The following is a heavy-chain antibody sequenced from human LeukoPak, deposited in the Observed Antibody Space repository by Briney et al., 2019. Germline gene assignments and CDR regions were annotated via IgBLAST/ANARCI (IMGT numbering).Heavy chain of an antibody. CDR2: INPDGANA. Sequence: GGSLRLSCAASGFTFSTYWLHWVRQGPGKGLVWVSRINPDGANARYADFVKGRFTISRDNSKNTLYLQTSSLRAEDTAVYYCARNWELDCWGQGTLVTVSS. CDR1: GFTFSTYW. V-gene: IGHV3-74*01. CDR3: ARNWELDC. D-gene: IGHD1-26*01. J-gene: IGHJ4*02.